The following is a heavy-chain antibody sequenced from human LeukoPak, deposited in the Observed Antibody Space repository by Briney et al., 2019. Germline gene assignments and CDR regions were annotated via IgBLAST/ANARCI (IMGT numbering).Heavy chain of an antibody. CDR3: ARGTPQYSSSWYGNFPDY. CDR2: MNPNSGNT. CDR1: GYTFTSYD. J-gene: IGHJ4*02. Sequence: ASVKVSCKASGYTFTSYDINWVRQATGQGLEWMGWMNPNSGNTGYAQKFQGRVTITRKTSISTAYMELSSLRSEDTAVYYCARGTPQYSSSWYGNFPDYWGQGTLVTVSS. D-gene: IGHD6-13*01. V-gene: IGHV1-8*03.